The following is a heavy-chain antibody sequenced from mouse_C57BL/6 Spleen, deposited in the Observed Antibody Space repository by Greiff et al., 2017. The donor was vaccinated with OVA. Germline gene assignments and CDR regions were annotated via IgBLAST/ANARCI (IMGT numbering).Heavy chain of an antibody. D-gene: IGHD1-1*01. V-gene: IGHV1-42*01. CDR2: INPSTGGT. CDR1: GYSFTGYY. J-gene: IGHJ4*01. Sequence: VQLQQSGPELVKPGASVKISCKASGYSFTGYYMNWVKQSPEKSLEWIGEINPSTGGTTYNHKVKAKATLTVDKYSSTAYMQLKSLTSEDSAVYYCARRGYYYGSAMDYWGQGTSVTVSS. CDR3: ARRGYYYGSAMDY.